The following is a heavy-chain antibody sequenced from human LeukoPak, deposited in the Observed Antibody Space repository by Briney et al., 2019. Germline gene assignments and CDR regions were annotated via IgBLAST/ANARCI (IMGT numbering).Heavy chain of an antibody. V-gene: IGHV3-48*01. Sequence: PGGSLRLSCAASGFTFSSYAMSWVRQAPGKGLEWVSAISSSSSTIYYADSVKGRFTISRDNAKNSLYLQMNSLRAEDTAVYYCARDFIAAAGTHDYWGQGTLVTVSS. J-gene: IGHJ4*02. CDR2: ISSSSSTI. D-gene: IGHD6-13*01. CDR1: GFTFSSYA. CDR3: ARDFIAAAGTHDY.